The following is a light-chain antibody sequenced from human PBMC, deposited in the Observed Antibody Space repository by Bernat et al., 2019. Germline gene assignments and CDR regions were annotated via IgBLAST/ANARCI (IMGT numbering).Light chain of an antibody. Sequence: QSALTQPASVSGSPGQSITISCTGTSSDVGGYNYVSWYQQHPGRAPKLMIYDVRDRLSGISNRFSGSKSGNTASLTISGLLAEDEADYYCSSYTSSSTLVFGGGTRLTVL. V-gene: IGLV2-14*03. CDR2: DVR. J-gene: IGLJ3*02. CDR1: SSDVGGYNY. CDR3: SSYTSSSTLV.